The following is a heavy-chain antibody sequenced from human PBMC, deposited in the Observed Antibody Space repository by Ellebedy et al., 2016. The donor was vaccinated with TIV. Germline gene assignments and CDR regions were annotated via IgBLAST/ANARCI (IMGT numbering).Heavy chain of an antibody. CDR1: GGSISSYY. V-gene: IGHV4-59*08. Sequence: SETLSLTCTVSGGSISSYYWSWIRQPPGKGLEWIGYIYYSGGTNYNPSLKSRVTISVDTSKNQFSLKLSSVTAADTAVYYCARRATTMVRGRGYYGMDVWGQGTTVTVSS. CDR3: ARRATTMVRGRGYYGMDV. CDR2: IYYSGGT. J-gene: IGHJ6*02. D-gene: IGHD3-10*01.